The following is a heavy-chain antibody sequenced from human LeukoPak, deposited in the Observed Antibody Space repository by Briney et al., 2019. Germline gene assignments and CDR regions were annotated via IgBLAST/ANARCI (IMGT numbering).Heavy chain of an antibody. V-gene: IGHV3-9*01. Sequence: GGSLRLSCAASGFTFDDYAMHWVRQAPGKGLEWVSGISWNSGSIGYADSVKGRFTISRDNAKNSLYLQMNSLRAEDTAVYYCAREGSDFWGGYLRPYYYYYGMDVWGQGTTVTVSS. CDR2: ISWNSGSI. D-gene: IGHD3-3*01. CDR3: AREGSDFWGGYLRPYYYYYGMDV. CDR1: GFTFDDYA. J-gene: IGHJ6*02.